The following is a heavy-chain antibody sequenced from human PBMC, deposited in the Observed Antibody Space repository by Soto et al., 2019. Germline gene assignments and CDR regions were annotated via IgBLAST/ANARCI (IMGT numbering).Heavy chain of an antibody. CDR3: ARVRGLYSGYGRETFDY. V-gene: IGHV1-69*13. Sequence: GASVKVSCKASGGTFSSYAISWVRQAPGQGLEWMGGIIPIFGTANYAQKFQGRVTITADESTSTAYMELSSLRSEDTAVYYCARVRGLYSGYGRETFDYWGQGTLVTVSS. CDR1: GGTFSSYA. D-gene: IGHD5-12*01. J-gene: IGHJ4*02. CDR2: IIPIFGTA.